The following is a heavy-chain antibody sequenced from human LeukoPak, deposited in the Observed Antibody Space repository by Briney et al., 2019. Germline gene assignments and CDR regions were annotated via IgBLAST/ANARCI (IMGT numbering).Heavy chain of an antibody. D-gene: IGHD3-22*01. CDR2: INHSGST. CDR3: ARDYDSSGYYYGSFDY. Sequence: PSETLSLTCAVYGGSFSGYYWSWIRQPPGKGLEWIGEINHSGSTNYNPSLKSRVTISVDTSKNQFSPKLSSVTAADTAVYYCARDYDSSGYYYGSFDYWGQGTLVTVSS. CDR1: GGSFSGYY. V-gene: IGHV4-34*01. J-gene: IGHJ4*02.